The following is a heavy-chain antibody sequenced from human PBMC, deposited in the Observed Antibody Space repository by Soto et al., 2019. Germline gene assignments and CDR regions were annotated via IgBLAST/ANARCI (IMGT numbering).Heavy chain of an antibody. Sequence: PSETLSLTCTVSGGSISTYYWSWIRQPPGKGLEWIGYIYYTGSTNYNPSLKSRLTMSVDTSKNQFSLKLSSVTAADTAVYYCARISTTGWYEVDYWGQGTLVTVSS. CDR3: ARISTTGWYEVDY. J-gene: IGHJ4*02. CDR2: IYYTGST. D-gene: IGHD6-19*01. CDR1: GGSISTYY. V-gene: IGHV4-59*01.